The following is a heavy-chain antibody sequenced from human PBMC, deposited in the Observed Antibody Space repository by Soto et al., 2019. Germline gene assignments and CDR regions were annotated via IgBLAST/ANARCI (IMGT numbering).Heavy chain of an antibody. J-gene: IGHJ4*02. V-gene: IGHV1-69*02. CDR2: IIPILGIA. CDR1: GGTFSSYT. D-gene: IGHD3-22*01. CDR3: ATSYDSSGYYSNY. Sequence: QVQLVQSGAEVKKPGSSVKVSCKASGGTFSSYTISWVRQAPGQGLEWMGRIIPILGIANYAQKFQGRVTITADKSTSTAYMELSSLRSEDTAVYYCATSYDSSGYYSNYWGQGTLVTVSS.